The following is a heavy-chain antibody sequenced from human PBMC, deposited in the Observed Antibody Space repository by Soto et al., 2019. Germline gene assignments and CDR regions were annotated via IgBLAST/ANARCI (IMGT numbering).Heavy chain of an antibody. J-gene: IGHJ3*02. D-gene: IGHD4-17*01. CDR2: ISGSGGSA. CDR3: AKADYGDYDGAFDT. V-gene: IGHV3-23*01. CDR1: GFTFSSYA. Sequence: GGSLRLSCAASGFTFSSYAMSWVRQAPGKGLEWVSAISGSGGSAYYADSVKGRFTISRDNSKNTLYLQMNSLRAEDTAVYYCAKADYGDYDGAFDTWGQGTMVTVSS.